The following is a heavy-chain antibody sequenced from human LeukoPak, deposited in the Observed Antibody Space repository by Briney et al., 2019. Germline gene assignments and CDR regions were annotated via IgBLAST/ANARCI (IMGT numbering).Heavy chain of an antibody. CDR1: GFTFSSYW. CDR3: VREEWFEGAVGLDV. J-gene: IGHJ6*02. Sequence: GGSLRLSCAASGFTFSSYWMSWVRQAPGKGLEWVANIKQDGSEKYYVDSVKGRFTISRDNAKNSLYLQMNSLRPEDTALYYCVREEWFEGAVGLDVWGQGTTVTVSS. D-gene: IGHD3-10*01. V-gene: IGHV3-7*03. CDR2: IKQDGSEK.